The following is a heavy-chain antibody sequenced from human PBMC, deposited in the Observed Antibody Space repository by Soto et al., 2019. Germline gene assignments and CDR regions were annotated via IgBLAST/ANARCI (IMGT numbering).Heavy chain of an antibody. V-gene: IGHV6-1*01. J-gene: IGHJ6*02. D-gene: IGHD1-26*01. Sequence: QVQLQQSGPGLVKPSQTLSLTCAISGDSVSSNSAAWSWIRQSPSRGLEWLGRTLYRSKWYNDYAVSVKGRITINPDTSKNLFSLQLNSVTPEDTAVYYCAKEGGNHYYYYAMDVWGQGTTVTVSS. CDR2: TLYRSKWYN. CDR1: GDSVSSNSAA. CDR3: AKEGGNHYYYYAMDV.